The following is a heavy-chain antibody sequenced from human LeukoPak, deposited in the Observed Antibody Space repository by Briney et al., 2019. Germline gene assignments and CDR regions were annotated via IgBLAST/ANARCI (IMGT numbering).Heavy chain of an antibody. CDR2: IYHSGST. CDR3: AKAQDDYNSSWFAP. Sequence: PSETLTLTCTVSGGSISPYYWSWIRQSPGKGPEWIGYIYHSGSTKYNPSLKSRVTISVDTSKNQFSLKLTSVTAEDTAVYFCAKAQDDYNSSWFAPWGPGLLVTVSS. J-gene: IGHJ5*02. V-gene: IGHV4-59*01. D-gene: IGHD1-20*01. CDR1: GGSISPYY.